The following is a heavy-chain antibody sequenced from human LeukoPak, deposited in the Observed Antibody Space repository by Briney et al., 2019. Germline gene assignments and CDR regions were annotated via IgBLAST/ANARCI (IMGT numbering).Heavy chain of an antibody. CDR1: GYSISSGYY. D-gene: IGHD1-7*01. J-gene: IGHJ6*04. V-gene: IGHV4-38-2*01. Sequence: SETLSLTCAVSGYSISSGYYWGWIRQPPGKGLEWIGSIYHSGSTYYNPSLKSRVTISVDTSKNQFSLKLSSVTAADTAVYYCARVPRHNWNYEVWGKGTTVTVSS. CDR2: IYHSGST. CDR3: ARVPRHNWNYEV.